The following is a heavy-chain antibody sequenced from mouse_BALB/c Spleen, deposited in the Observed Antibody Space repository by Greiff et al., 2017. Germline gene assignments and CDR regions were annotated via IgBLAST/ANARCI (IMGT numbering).Heavy chain of an antibody. Sequence: VKLQESGAELVRPGSSVKISCKASGYAFSSYWMNWVKQRPGQGLEWIGQIYPGDGDTNYNGKFKGKATLTADKSSSTAYMQLSSLTSEDSAVYFCARGITTVVADYFDYWGQGTTLTVSS. CDR1: GYAFSSYW. D-gene: IGHD1-1*01. CDR3: ARGITTVVADYFDY. V-gene: IGHV1-80*01. CDR2: IYPGDGDT. J-gene: IGHJ2*01.